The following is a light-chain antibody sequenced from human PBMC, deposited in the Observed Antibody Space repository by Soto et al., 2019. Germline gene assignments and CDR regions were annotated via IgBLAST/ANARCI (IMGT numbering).Light chain of an antibody. CDR2: STN. CDR3: VLYMGSGIWV. Sequence: QTVVTQEPSFSVSPGRTVTFTCGLSSGSVSASNYPSWYQQTPGQAPRTLIYSTNTRSSGVPDRFSASILGNKAALTITGAQADDECDYYCVLYMGSGIWVFGGGTKLTVL. J-gene: IGLJ3*02. V-gene: IGLV8-61*01. CDR1: SGSVSASNY.